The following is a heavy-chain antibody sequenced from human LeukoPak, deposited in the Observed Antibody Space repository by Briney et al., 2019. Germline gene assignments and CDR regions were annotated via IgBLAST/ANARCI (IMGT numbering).Heavy chain of an antibody. CDR3: ARDYYGDSYFDS. D-gene: IGHD4-17*01. V-gene: IGHV3-23*01. J-gene: IGHJ4*02. CDR2: ISGSASST. CDR1: GFTVSSNY. Sequence: GGSLRLSCAASGFTVSSNYMSWVRQAPGKGLEWVSAISGSASSTYHADSVKGRFTISRDNARNSLYLQMNSLRAEDTALYYCARDYYGDSYFDSWGQGTLVTVSS.